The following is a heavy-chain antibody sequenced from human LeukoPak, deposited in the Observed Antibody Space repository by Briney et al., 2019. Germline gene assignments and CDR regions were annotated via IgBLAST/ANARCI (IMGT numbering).Heavy chain of an antibody. D-gene: IGHD2-8*01. CDR1: GFTFSNYG. CDR3: ATEGYNGDPRYLQD. V-gene: IGHV3-33*01. J-gene: IGHJ1*01. Sequence: PERSLRLSCAASGFTFSNYGMHWVRQAPGKGLEWVALIQYDGGNRLYVDSVQGRFTISREKSKNRLYLQMNSLRAEDTAVYYCATEGYNGDPRYLQDWGQGTLVTVSS. CDR2: IQYDGGNR.